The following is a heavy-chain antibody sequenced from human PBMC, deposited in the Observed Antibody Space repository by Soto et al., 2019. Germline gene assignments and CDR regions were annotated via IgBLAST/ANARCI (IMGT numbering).Heavy chain of an antibody. V-gene: IGHV3-30-3*01. D-gene: IGHD3-10*01. CDR3: ARDVGPLDY. Sequence: GSLRLSCVASGFTFSSNAMHWVRQAPGKGLEWVAVVSYDGSDKYYADSVKGRFTISRDNSKNTLYAQMNSLRPEDTAVYYCARDVGPLDYWGRGTLVTVSS. J-gene: IGHJ4*02. CDR1: GFTFSSNA. CDR2: VSYDGSDK.